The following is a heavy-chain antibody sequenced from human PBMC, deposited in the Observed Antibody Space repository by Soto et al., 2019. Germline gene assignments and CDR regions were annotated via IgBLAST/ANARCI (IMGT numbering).Heavy chain of an antibody. CDR3: ARHRYSYGVYYFDY. J-gene: IGHJ4*02. V-gene: IGHV4-61*08. CDR1: GGSIRSGDYY. Sequence: SETLSLTCTVSGGSIRSGDYYWSWIRQPPGKGLEWIGYIYYSGSTNYNPSLTSRVTISVDTSKNQFSLKLSSVTAADTAVYYCARHRYSYGVYYFDYWGQGTLVTSPQ. CDR2: IYYSGST. D-gene: IGHD5-18*01.